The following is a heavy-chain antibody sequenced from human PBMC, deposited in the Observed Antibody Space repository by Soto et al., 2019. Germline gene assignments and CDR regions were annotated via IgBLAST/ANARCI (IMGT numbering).Heavy chain of an antibody. J-gene: IGHJ4*02. CDR3: VTVPNY. CDR2: NHHNGNT. CDR1: GDSISSLNW. V-gene: IGHV4-4*02. Sequence: QVQLQESGPGLVKPSGTLSLTCTVSGDSISSLNWWSWVRQPPGKGLEWLGENHHNGNTDHNASLKSRVTISIDKSKNQFSLNLNSVTVADTAVYYCVTVPNYWGQGTLVTVSS.